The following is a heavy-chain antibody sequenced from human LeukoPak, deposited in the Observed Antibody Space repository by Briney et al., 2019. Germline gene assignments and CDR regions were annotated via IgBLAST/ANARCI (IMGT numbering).Heavy chain of an antibody. CDR3: ARVVAYYYDSSGYSNSDY. CDR2: ISAYNGNT. V-gene: IGHV1-18*01. J-gene: IGHJ4*02. CDR1: GYTVTSYG. D-gene: IGHD3-22*01. Sequence: ASVKVSCKASGYTVTSYGISWVRQAARQGLEWMGWISAYNGNTNYAQKLQGRVTMTTDTSTSTAYMELRSLTSDDTAVYYCARVVAYYYDSSGYSNSDYWGQGTLVTVSS.